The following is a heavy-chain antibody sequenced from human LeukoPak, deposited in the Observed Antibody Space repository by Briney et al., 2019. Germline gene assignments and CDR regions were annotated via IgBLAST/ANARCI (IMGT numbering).Heavy chain of an antibody. CDR1: GFTFSSYG. V-gene: IGHV3-30*02. CDR2: IRYDGSNK. D-gene: IGHD4-17*01. CDR3: AKNDYGDYLPGDY. Sequence: PGGSLRLSCAASGFTFSSYGMHWARQAPGKGLEWVAFIRYDGSNKYYVDSVKGRFTISRDNSKNTLYLQMNSLRAEDTAVYYCAKNDYGDYLPGDYWGQGTLVTVSS. J-gene: IGHJ4*02.